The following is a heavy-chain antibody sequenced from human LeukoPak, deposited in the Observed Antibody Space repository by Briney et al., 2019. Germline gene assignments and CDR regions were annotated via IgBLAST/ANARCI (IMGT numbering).Heavy chain of an antibody. D-gene: IGHD2-2*01. J-gene: IGHJ6*03. Sequence: ASVKVSCKASGYTFTNYDINWVRQATGQGLEWMGWLNPNNGKTGYAQKFQDRVTITRDTSISTAYMELSSLRSEDTAVYYCARRARDCSRTSCFNYYYYTDVWGKGTTVTVSS. CDR2: LNPNNGKT. CDR3: ARRARDCSRTSCFNYYYYTDV. V-gene: IGHV1-8*03. CDR1: GYTFTNYD.